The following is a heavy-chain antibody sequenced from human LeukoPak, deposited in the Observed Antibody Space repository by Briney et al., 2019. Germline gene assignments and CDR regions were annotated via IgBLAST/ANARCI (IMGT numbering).Heavy chain of an antibody. D-gene: IGHD6-13*01. Sequence: SGTLTLTCTVSGGSISSSSYFWGWIRQPPGKRLEWIGSRSSSGSTYYSPSLTSRVTMSVDTSKNQFSLNLTSVTAAETAVYYCARHLAAAGLAFDAFQVWGQGTMVTVSS. J-gene: IGHJ3*01. CDR2: RSSSGST. CDR1: GGSISSSSYF. CDR3: ARHLAAAGLAFDAFQV. V-gene: IGHV4-39*01.